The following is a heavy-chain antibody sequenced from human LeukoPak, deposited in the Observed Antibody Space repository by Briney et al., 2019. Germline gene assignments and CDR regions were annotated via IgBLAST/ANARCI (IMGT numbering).Heavy chain of an antibody. Sequence: GGSLRLPCAASGLTFSSYWMSWVRQAPGKGLEWVANIKQDGSEKFYVDSVKGRFTISRDNAKNSLYLQMNSLRVEDTAVYYCARDLNAAHWGQGTLVTVSS. J-gene: IGHJ4*02. CDR3: ARDLNAAH. CDR1: GLTFSSYW. CDR2: IKQDGSEK. V-gene: IGHV3-7*03.